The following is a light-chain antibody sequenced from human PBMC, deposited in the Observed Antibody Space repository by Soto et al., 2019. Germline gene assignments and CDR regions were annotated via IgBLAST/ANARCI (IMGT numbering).Light chain of an antibody. J-gene: IGLJ2*01. V-gene: IGLV2-11*01. CDR2: EVS. Sequence: QSALTQPRSVSGSPGQSVTISCTGTSGDLGAYNYVSWYQQDPGKAPKLMIYEVSKRPSGVPDRFSGSKSGNTASLTISGLQTEDEADYYCCSYAGSYTHVVFGGGTKVTVL. CDR3: CSYAGSYTHVV. CDR1: SGDLGAYNY.